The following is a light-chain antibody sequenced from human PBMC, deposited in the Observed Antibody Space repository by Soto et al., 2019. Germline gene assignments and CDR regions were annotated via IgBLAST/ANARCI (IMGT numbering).Light chain of an antibody. V-gene: IGLV1-40*01. CDR1: SSNIGAGYD. Sequence: QSVLTQPPSVSGAPSQRVTISCTGSSSNIGAGYDVHWYQQLPGTAPKLLIYGNSNRPSGVPDRFSGSKSGTSASLAITGRQAEDEAYYYCQSYDSSLSGVVFGGGTKRTV. CDR2: GNS. J-gene: IGLJ2*01. CDR3: QSYDSSLSGVV.